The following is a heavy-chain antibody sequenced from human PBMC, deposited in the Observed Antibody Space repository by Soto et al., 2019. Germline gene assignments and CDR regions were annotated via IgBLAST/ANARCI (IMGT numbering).Heavy chain of an antibody. CDR1: GFTFSSYW. D-gene: IGHD5-12*01. J-gene: IGHJ4*02. CDR3: AREVGYRGYGYFDY. V-gene: IGHV3-74*01. Sequence: EVQLVESGGGLVQPGGSLRLSCAASGFTFSSYWMHWVRQAPGKGLVWVSRINSDGSSTSYADSVKGRFTISRDNAKNTLYLQMNSLRAEDTAVYYCAREVGYRGYGYFDYWGQGTLVTVSS. CDR2: INSDGSST.